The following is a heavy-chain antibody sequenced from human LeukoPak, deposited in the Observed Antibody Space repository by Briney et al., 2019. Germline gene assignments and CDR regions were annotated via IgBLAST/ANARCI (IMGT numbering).Heavy chain of an antibody. V-gene: IGHV1-18*01. CDR1: GYTFTSYV. Sequence: ASVKVSCKASGYTFTSYVISWVRQAPGQGLEWMGWISAYNGNTNYAQKLQGRVTMTTDTSTSTAYMELRSLRSDDTAVYYCARGGVYCSSTSCYRSWFDPWGQGTLVTVSS. CDR3: ARGGVYCSSTSCYRSWFDP. CDR2: ISAYNGNT. J-gene: IGHJ5*02. D-gene: IGHD2-2*01.